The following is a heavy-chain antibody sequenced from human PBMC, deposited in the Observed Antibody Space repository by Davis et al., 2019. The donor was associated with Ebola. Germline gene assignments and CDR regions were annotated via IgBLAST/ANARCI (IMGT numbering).Heavy chain of an antibody. Sequence: ASVKVSCKASGYTFTNYYMHWVRQAPGQGLEWMGIINPSGGSTNYAQKFQGRVTITADKSTSTAYMELSSLRSEDTAVYYCARDVGAAAGGDGDDYWGQGTLVTVSS. CDR1: GYTFTNYY. V-gene: IGHV1-46*01. CDR3: ARDVGAAAGGDGDDY. D-gene: IGHD6-13*01. CDR2: INPSGGST. J-gene: IGHJ4*02.